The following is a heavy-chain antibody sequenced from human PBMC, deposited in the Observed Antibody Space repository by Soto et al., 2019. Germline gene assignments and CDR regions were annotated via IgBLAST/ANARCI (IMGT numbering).Heavy chain of an antibody. Sequence: EVRLVESGGGLVQPGGSLRLSCSASGFTFSSDWMNWVRQAPGKGLEWVANISNDGSKTSYLDSWRCRFTISRDNAQSSLYLQMNSMRDEDKALYYCARDVAPEPESLYFDALAIWGQGTMVTVSS. D-gene: IGHD2-8*01. CDR2: ISNDGSKT. CDR3: ARDVAPEPESLYFDALAI. V-gene: IGHV3-7*05. J-gene: IGHJ3*01. CDR1: GFTFSSDW.